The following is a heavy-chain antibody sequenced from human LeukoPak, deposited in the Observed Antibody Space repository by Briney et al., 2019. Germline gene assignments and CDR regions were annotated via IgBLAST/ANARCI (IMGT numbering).Heavy chain of an antibody. CDR2: INPTGGST. CDR3: ASDNSVGDNAWWFDP. J-gene: IGHJ5*02. D-gene: IGHD1-26*01. CDR1: GYTFTSYY. Sequence: ASVKVSCKASGYTFTSYYMRWVRQAPGQGLEWMGLINPTGGSTVYAQKFQGRVTMTRDMSTSTDYMELSSLRSEDTAIYYCASDNSVGDNAWWFDPWGQGTLVTVSS. V-gene: IGHV1-46*01.